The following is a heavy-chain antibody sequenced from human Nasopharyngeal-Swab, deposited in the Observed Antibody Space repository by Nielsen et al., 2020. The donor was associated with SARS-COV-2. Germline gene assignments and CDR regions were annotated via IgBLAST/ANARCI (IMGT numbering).Heavy chain of an antibody. D-gene: IGHD2-15*01. Sequence: GESLKISCKGSRYSFTTFWITWVRQMPGKGLEWMGIIYPDDSDTRYSPSFQGQVTFSVDKSTSTAYLQWSSLKASDTAMYYCARLRGSAFYYYYLDVWGKGTTVTVSS. CDR3: ARLRGSAFYYYYLDV. J-gene: IGHJ6*03. CDR2: IYPDDSDT. CDR1: RYSFTTFW. V-gene: IGHV5-51*01.